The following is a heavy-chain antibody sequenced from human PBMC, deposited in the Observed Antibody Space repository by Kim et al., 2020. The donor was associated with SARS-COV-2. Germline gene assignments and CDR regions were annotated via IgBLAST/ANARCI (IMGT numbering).Heavy chain of an antibody. Sequence: GGSLRLSCAASGFTFSSYAMHWVRQAPGKGLEWVAVISYDGSNKYYADSVKGRFTISRDNSKNTLYLQMNSLRAEDTAVYYCAREYIVVVPAAMWDYYYGMDVWGQGTTVTVSS. CDR2: ISYDGSNK. D-gene: IGHD2-2*01. CDR3: AREYIVVVPAAMWDYYYGMDV. J-gene: IGHJ6*02. V-gene: IGHV3-30*04. CDR1: GFTFSSYA.